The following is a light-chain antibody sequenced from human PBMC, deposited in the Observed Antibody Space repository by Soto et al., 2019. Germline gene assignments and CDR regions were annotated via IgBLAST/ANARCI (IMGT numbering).Light chain of an antibody. V-gene: IGKV3-20*01. CDR1: QSVSSSY. J-gene: IGKJ2*01. CDR3: QQYGSSPPYT. Sequence: EIVLTQSPGTLSLSPGERATLSCRASQSVSSSYLAWYQQKPGQAPRLLIYGASNRATGIPVRFSASGSGADFPLTISRLEPEDFAVYYCQQYGSSPPYTFGQGTKLEIK. CDR2: GAS.